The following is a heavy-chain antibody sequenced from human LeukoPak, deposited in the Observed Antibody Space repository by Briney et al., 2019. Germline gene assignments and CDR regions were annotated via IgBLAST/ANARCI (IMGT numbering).Heavy chain of an antibody. CDR1: GFTVSSNY. CDR3: AKDRRGGSNGAPTTPGEDY. V-gene: IGHV3-53*01. J-gene: IGHJ4*02. Sequence: GGSLRLSCAASGFTVSSNYMSWVRQAPGKGLEWVSTIHGVSETYYVDSVKGRFTISRVDSENTVYLQMNSLRVEDTAVYYCAKDRRGGSNGAPTTPGEDYWGQGTLVTVSS. D-gene: IGHD3-10*01. CDR2: IHGVSET.